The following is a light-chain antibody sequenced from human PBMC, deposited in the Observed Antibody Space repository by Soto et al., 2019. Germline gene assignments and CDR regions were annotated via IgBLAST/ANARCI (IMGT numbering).Light chain of an antibody. CDR1: PSVSSSY. V-gene: IGKV3-20*01. CDR3: QQYGGAPPKHT. J-gene: IGKJ4*01. Sequence: EVVWTQSQGTLSLPPGERATLSCRASPSVSSSYLAWYQQKPGQAPSLLIYGASSRATGIPDRFSGSGSETDFTLTSSRLEHEDSAVYYCQQYGGAPPKHTFGGGTKVGIK. CDR2: GAS.